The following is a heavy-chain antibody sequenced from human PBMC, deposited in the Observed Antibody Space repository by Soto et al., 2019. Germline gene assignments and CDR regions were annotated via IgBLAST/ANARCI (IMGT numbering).Heavy chain of an antibody. V-gene: IGHV4-34*01. CDR1: GGSFSGYY. J-gene: IGHJ6*02. CDR2: INHSGST. Sequence: SETLSLTCAVYGGSFSGYYWSWIRQPPGKGLEWIGEINHSGSTNYNPSLKGRVTISVDTSKNQFSLKLSSVTAADTAVYYCARNGSYYDFWSGYYFGGGMDVWGQGTTVTVSS. CDR3: ARNGSYYDFWSGYYFGGGMDV. D-gene: IGHD3-3*01.